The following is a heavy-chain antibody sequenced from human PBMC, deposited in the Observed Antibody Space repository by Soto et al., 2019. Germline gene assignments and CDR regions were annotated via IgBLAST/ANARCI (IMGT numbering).Heavy chain of an antibody. D-gene: IGHD2-8*01. CDR3: ARLVYDTRLNYMYFDF. J-gene: IGHJ4*02. V-gene: IGHV4-4*02. CDR2: IFHDGTA. Sequence: QVKLQESGPGLATPSGTLSLTCAVSGVSISSGNWWTCVRQTPQRGLEYIGEIFHDGTANYYPSFERRVAISVDTSKHQFSLKLTSVTAADTAIYFCARLVYDTRLNYMYFDFWGQGALVTVSS. CDR1: GVSISSGNW.